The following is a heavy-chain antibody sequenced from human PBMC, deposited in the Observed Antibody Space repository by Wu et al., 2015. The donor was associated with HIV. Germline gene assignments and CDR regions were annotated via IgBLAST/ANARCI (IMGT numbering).Heavy chain of an antibody. CDR1: GGTFSSYA. CDR3: ARSHDSSGYYPDAFDI. V-gene: IGHV1-69*13. Sequence: QVQLVQSGAEVKKPGSSVKVSCKASGGTFSSYAISWVRQAPGQGLEWMGRIIPIFGTANYAQKFRGRVTITADESTSTAYMELSSLRSEDTAVYYCARSHDSSGYYPDAFDIWGQGTMVTVSS. J-gene: IGHJ3*02. CDR2: IIPIFGTA. D-gene: IGHD3-22*01.